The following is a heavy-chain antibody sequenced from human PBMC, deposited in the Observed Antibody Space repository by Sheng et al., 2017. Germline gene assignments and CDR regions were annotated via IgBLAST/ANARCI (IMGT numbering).Heavy chain of an antibody. J-gene: IGHJ4*02. V-gene: IGHV4-34*01. Sequence: QVQLQQWGAGLLKPSETLSLTCAVYGGSFSGYYWSWIRQPPGKGLEWIGEINHSGSTNYNPSLKSRVTISVDTSKNQFSLKLSSVTAADTAVYYCARGPYYDFWSGYYFGGFDYWGQGTLVTVSS. CDR1: GGSFSGYY. CDR3: ARGPYYDFWSGYYFGGFDY. CDR2: INHSGST. D-gene: IGHD3-3*01.